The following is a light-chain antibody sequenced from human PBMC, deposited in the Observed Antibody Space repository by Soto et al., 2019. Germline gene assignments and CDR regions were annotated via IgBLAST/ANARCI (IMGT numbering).Light chain of an antibody. V-gene: IGKV3-20*01. CDR2: GAS. J-gene: IGKJ5*01. CDR3: QRIT. Sequence: EIVLTQSPATLSLSPGERATLSCRASQSVSTYLAWYQQKPGQAPGLLIYGASSRAAGIPDRFRGSGSGTDFTLTISRLEPEDFAVYYCQRITFGQGTRLEIK. CDR1: QSVSTY.